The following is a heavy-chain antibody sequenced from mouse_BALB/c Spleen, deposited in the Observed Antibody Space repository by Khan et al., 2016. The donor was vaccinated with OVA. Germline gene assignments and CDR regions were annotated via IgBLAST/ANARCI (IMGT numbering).Heavy chain of an antibody. CDR3: GRERASYSADGWFAY. D-gene: IGHD6-1*01. V-gene: IGHV1-4*01. J-gene: IGHJ3*01. CDR1: GYTFTSYT. CDR2: INPSNNFT. Sequence: QVRLQQSGAELVKPGASVKMSCKASGYTFTSYTLHWIRQRPGQALVWIGYINPSNNFTNYNQNFKDKATLIVDKSSTTAYMQLSSLTSEDSAVFYCGRERASYSADGWFAYWGQGTLVTVSA.